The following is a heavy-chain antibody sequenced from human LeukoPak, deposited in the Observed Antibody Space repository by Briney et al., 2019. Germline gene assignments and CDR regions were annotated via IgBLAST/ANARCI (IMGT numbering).Heavy chain of an antibody. J-gene: IGHJ4*02. Sequence: SETLSLTCTVSGGSISSYYWSWIRQPPGKGLEWIGYIYYSGSTNYNPSLKSRVTISVDTSKNQFSLKLSSVTAADTAVYYCARGEYYYGSGSYSTNFDYWGQGTLVTVSS. D-gene: IGHD3-10*01. CDR1: GGSISSYY. V-gene: IGHV4-59*01. CDR3: ARGEYYYGSGSYSTNFDY. CDR2: IYYSGST.